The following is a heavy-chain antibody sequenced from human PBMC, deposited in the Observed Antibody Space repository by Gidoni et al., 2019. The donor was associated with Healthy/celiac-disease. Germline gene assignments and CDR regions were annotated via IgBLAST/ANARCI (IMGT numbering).Heavy chain of an antibody. CDR3: ARGWYYYDSSGYYH. V-gene: IGHV3-48*04. J-gene: IGHJ5*02. CDR1: GFTFSSYS. Sequence: EVQLVESVGGLVQPGGSLRLSCAASGFTFSSYSMNWVRQAPGKGLEWVSYISSSSSTIYYADSVKGRFTISRDNAKNSLYLKMNSLRAEDTAVYYCARGWYYYDSSGYYHWGQGTLVTVSS. CDR2: ISSSSSTI. D-gene: IGHD3-22*01.